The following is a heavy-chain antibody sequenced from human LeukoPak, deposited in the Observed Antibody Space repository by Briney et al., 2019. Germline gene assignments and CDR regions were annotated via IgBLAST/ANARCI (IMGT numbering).Heavy chain of an antibody. CDR2: ISADNGNT. CDR1: GYTLSNHA. V-gene: IGHV1-18*04. J-gene: IGHJ4*02. CDR3: ARDQEGFDY. Sequence: ASVKVSCKGSGYTLSNHAFSWVRQAPGQGLKWMGWISADNGNTNHAQKFQGRVSLTTDTSTSTAYMELRSLRSDDTAVYYCARDQEGFDYWGQGTLVTVSS.